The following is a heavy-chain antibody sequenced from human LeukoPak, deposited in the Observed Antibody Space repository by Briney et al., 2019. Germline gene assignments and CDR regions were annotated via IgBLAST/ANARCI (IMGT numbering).Heavy chain of an antibody. D-gene: IGHD6-6*01. V-gene: IGHV3-48*03. CDR3: ARAKYSSLDY. Sequence: PGGSLRLSCAASGFTFSSYEMDWVRQAPGKGLEWVSYISSSGSTIYYADSVKGRFTISRDNAKNSLYLQMNSLRAEDTAVYYCARAKYSSLDYWGQGTLVTVSS. J-gene: IGHJ4*02. CDR1: GFTFSSYE. CDR2: ISSSGSTI.